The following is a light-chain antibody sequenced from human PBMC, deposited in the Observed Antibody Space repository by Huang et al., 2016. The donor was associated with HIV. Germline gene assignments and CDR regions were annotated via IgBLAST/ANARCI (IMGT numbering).Light chain of an antibody. CDR3: QQSHDSPRT. Sequence: DIQMTQSPSSLSASVVDRVTVTCRASQTIANSLNWYQQKPGKAPNLLIYSASTSQTGVPSRFSGRGSGTEFTLTLGKLQPEDSATYYCQQSHDSPRTFGEGTRVEIK. CDR2: SAS. J-gene: IGKJ1*01. CDR1: QTIANS. V-gene: IGKV1-39*01.